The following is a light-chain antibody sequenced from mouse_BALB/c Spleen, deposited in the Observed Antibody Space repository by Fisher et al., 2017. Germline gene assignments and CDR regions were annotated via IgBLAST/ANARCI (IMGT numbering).Light chain of an antibody. CDR1: SSVSY. CDR3: HQWSSYP. J-gene: IGKJ4*01. CDR2: STS. Sequence: IVMTQSTAIMSASLGEEITLTCSASSSVSYMHWYQQKSGTSPKLLIYSTSNLASGVPSRFSGSGSGTFYSLTISSVEAEDAADYYCHQWSSYPFGSGTKLEIK. V-gene: IGKV4-80*01.